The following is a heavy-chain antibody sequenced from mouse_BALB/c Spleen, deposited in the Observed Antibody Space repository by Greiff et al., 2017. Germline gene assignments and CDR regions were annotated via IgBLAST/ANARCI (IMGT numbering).Heavy chain of an antibody. D-gene: IGHD1-1*01. Sequence: GGGLVQPKGSLKLSCAASGFTFNTYAMNWVRQAPGKGLEWVARIRSKSNNYATYYADSVKDRFTISRDDSQSMLYLQMNNLKTEDTAMYYCVRHAGGKGGSYWGQGTLVTVSA. J-gene: IGHJ3*01. V-gene: IGHV10-1*02. CDR1: GFTFNTYA. CDR3: VRHAGGKGGSY. CDR2: IRSKSNNYAT.